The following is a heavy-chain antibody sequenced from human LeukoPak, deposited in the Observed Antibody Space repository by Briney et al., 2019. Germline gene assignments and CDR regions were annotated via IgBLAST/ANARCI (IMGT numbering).Heavy chain of an antibody. V-gene: IGHV1-18*01. J-gene: IGHJ6*02. CDR1: GYTFTSYG. CDR2: ISAYNGNT. Sequence: ASVKVSCKASGYTFTSYGISWVRQAPGQGLEWMGWISAYNGNTNYAQKLQGRVTMTTDTSTSTAYMELRSLRSDDTAVYYCARTAITIFGVVTRVADGMDVWGQGTTVTVSS. CDR3: ARTAITIFGVVTRVADGMDV. D-gene: IGHD3-3*01.